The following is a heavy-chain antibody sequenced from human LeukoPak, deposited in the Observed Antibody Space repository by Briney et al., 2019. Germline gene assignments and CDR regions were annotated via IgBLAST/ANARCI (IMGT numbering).Heavy chain of an antibody. Sequence: SETLSLTCTVSGYSISSGYYWGWIRHPPGTGLEWIGSIYHSGSTHYNPSLKSRVTISVDTSKTQFSLKLSSVTAAATAVYYCARVYSGYDFPLFDYWGQGTLVTVSS. D-gene: IGHD5-12*01. V-gene: IGHV4-38-2*02. J-gene: IGHJ4*02. CDR2: IYHSGST. CDR3: ARVYSGYDFPLFDY. CDR1: GYSISSGYY.